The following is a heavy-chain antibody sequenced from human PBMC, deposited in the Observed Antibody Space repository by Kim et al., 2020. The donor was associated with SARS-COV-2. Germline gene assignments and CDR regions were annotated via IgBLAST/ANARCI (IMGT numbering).Heavy chain of an antibody. CDR1: DGSISSKW. D-gene: IGHD1-26*01. V-gene: IGHV4-4*02. CDR3: ARLVSGSGNYFWFDP. J-gene: IGHJ5*02. CDR2: IFHSGST. Sequence: SETLSLTCAVSDGSISSKWWTWVRQPPGKGLEWIGEIFHSGSTNYNPSLKSRVTMSVDKPKNQFSLKLSSVTAADTAVYYCARLVSGSGNYFWFDPWGQGTLVTVPS.